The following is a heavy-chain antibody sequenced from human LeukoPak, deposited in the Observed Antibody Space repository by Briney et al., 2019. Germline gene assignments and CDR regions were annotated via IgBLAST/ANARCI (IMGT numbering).Heavy chain of an antibody. CDR3: ARAAGTFPFDY. CDR2: INHSGST. Sequence: PSETLSLTRAVYGGSFSGYYWSWIRQPPGKGLEWIGEINHSGSTNYNPSLKSRVTISVDTSKNQFSLKLSSVTAANTAVYYCARAAGTFPFDYWGQGTLVTVSS. CDR1: GGSFSGYY. V-gene: IGHV4-34*01. D-gene: IGHD6-13*01. J-gene: IGHJ4*02.